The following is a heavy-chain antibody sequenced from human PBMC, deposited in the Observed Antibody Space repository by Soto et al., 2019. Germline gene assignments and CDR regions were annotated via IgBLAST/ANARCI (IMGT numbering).Heavy chain of an antibody. V-gene: IGHV3-73*02. CDR3: TLYHSGSSPSYY. Sequence: EVQLVESGGDLVQPGGSLKLSCAASGFTFSGSAMHWVRQASGKGLEWVGRIRSKANSYATAYAASVKGRFTISRDDSKNTAYLQMNSLKTEDTAVYYCTLYHSGSSPSYYWGQGTLVTVSS. J-gene: IGHJ4*02. D-gene: IGHD1-26*01. CDR1: GFTFSGSA. CDR2: IRSKANSYAT.